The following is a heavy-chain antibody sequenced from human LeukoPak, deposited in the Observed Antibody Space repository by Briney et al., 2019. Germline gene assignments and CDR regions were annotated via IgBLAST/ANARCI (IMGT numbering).Heavy chain of an antibody. CDR3: ARDALQLTGNYVTRWWFDP. V-gene: IGHV3-48*01. J-gene: IGHJ5*02. D-gene: IGHD3-9*01. Sequence: PGGSLRLSCTASGFTFSSYSMNWVRQAPGKGLEWVSYISSSSSTIYYADSVRGRFTISRDNAKNSLYLQMNSLSAEDTAFYYCARDALQLTGNYVTRWWFDPWGQGTLVTVSS. CDR2: ISSSSSTI. CDR1: GFTFSSYS.